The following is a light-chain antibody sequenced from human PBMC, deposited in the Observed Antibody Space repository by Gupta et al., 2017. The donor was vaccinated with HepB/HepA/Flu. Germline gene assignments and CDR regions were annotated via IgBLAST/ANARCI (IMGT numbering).Light chain of an antibody. Sequence: EIVMTQSPVTLSVSPGEIATLSGRASQSVRSNLAWYQQKPGQTPRLLIYGASTRATGIPARLSGRGAGIEFPLTISSLQSEDFAVYYGQQYNSWPRAFGQGTKVEIK. J-gene: IGKJ1*01. CDR2: GAS. CDR1: QSVRSN. V-gene: IGKV3-15*01. CDR3: QQYNSWPRA.